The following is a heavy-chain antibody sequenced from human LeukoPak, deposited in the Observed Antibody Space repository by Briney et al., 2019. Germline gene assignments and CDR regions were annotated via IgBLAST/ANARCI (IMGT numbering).Heavy chain of an antibody. V-gene: IGHV3-7*03. J-gene: IGHJ4*02. CDR3: TTPGDSGWYNH. D-gene: IGHD6-19*01. CDR2: IKQDGSEK. Sequence: PGGSLRLSCVASGFTFSSSWMSWVRQAPGKGLEWVANIKQDGSEKSYVESVRGRFTISRDNAKNSLYLQLNSLRAEDAALYYCTTPGDSGWYNHWGQGTLVTVSS. CDR1: GFTFSSSW.